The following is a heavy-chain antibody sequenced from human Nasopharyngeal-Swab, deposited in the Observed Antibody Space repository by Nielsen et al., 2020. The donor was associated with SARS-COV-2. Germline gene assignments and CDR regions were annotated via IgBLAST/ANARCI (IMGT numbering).Heavy chain of an antibody. D-gene: IGHD6-19*01. CDR2: IYWDDDK. Sequence: SGPTLVKPTQTLTLTCTFSGFSLSTSGVGVGWIRQPPGKALEWLALIYWDDDKRYSPSLKSRLTITKDTSKNQVVLTMTNMDPVDTATYCCAHRPGIAVAGGAFDIWGQGTMVTVSS. J-gene: IGHJ3*02. CDR3: AHRPGIAVAGGAFDI. V-gene: IGHV2-5*02. CDR1: GFSLSTSGVG.